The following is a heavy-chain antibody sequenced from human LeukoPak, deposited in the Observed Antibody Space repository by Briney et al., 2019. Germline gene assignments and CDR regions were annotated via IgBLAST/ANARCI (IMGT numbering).Heavy chain of an antibody. CDR3: ARVREADTYYYDSSGYDY. CDR2: IRYDGSNK. D-gene: IGHD3-22*01. J-gene: IGHJ4*02. Sequence: GGSLRLSCVASGFTFSSHGMHWVRQAPGKGLEWVAFIRYDGSNKYYADSVKGRFTISRDNAKNSLYLQMNSLRAEDTAVYYCARVREADTYYYDSSGYDYWGQGTLVTVSS. V-gene: IGHV3-30*02. CDR1: GFTFSSHG.